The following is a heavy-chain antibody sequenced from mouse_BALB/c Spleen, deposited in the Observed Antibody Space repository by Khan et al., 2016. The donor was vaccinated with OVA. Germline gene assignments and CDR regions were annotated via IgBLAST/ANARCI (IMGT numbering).Heavy chain of an antibody. J-gene: IGHJ1*01. CDR1: GFTFSSYG. V-gene: IGHV5-6*01. D-gene: IGHD1-1*01. CDR2: ISSGGSYT. CDR3: ARHDYYGSSYGWYFDV. Sequence: EVELVESGGDLVKPGGSLKLSCAASGFTFSSYGMSWVRQTPDKRLEWVATISSGGSYTYYPDSVQGRFTISRDNAKNTLYLQMSSLKSEDTAMYYCARHDYYGSSYGWYFDVWGAGTTVTVSS.